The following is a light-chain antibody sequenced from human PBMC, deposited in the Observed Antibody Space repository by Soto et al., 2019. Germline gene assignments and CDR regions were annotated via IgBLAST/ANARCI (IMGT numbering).Light chain of an antibody. J-gene: IGKJ1*01. Sequence: ELVLTQSQGTLSLSPGERATLFCRAIQSVSYLAWYQQKPGQGPRLLIYGAYSRATGIPDRFSGSGSGTDFTLPISRLEPEDFAVYYCQQYGSPPRRFGQGTKVEIK. CDR3: QQYGSPPRR. V-gene: IGKV3-20*01. CDR2: GAY. CDR1: QSVSY.